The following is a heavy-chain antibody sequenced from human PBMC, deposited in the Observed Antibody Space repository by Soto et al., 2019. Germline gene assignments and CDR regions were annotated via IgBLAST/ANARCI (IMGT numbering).Heavy chain of an antibody. CDR3: ARMRLLAEGFDI. Sequence: QVQLVQSGAEVKKPGASVMVSCKASGYTFTSYDMHWVRQATGQGLEWMGWVNPNSGDTDYAQKFQVRVPMSSSTSISTAYMELSILRSEDTAVYYCARMRLLAEGFDILGQGTMVTVDS. CDR1: GYTFTSYD. V-gene: IGHV1-8*01. D-gene: IGHD2-21*01. CDR2: VNPNSGDT. J-gene: IGHJ3*02.